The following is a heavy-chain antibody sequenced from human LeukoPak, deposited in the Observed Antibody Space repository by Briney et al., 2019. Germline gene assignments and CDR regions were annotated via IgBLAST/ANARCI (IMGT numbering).Heavy chain of an antibody. CDR3: AKDSGGITGTSNRVGWFDP. CDR1: GFNSDTYT. D-gene: IGHD1-7*01. V-gene: IGHV3-21*01. CDR2: ITSGSVNK. Sequence: PGGSLRLSCAASGFNSDTYTMNWVRQAPGKGLEWVSSITSGSVNKYYADSVKGRFTISRDNAKNSLFLQMNSLRAEDTAVYYCAKDSGGITGTSNRVGWFDPWGQGTLVTVSS. J-gene: IGHJ5*02.